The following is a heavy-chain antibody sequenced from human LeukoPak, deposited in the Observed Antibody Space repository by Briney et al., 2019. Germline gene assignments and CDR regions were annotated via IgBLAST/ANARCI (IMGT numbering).Heavy chain of an antibody. CDR1: GYSFTNYL. CDR3: ARRGESDFDY. Sequence: EESLQISCKASGYSFTNYLIVWVRQMPGKGLEWMGIIYPGDSNPRYSPSFQGHVSISADKSISTAYLQWNSLEASDTAIYYCARRGESDFDYWGQGTLVTVSS. J-gene: IGHJ4*02. V-gene: IGHV5-51*01. D-gene: IGHD3-10*01. CDR2: IYPGDSNP.